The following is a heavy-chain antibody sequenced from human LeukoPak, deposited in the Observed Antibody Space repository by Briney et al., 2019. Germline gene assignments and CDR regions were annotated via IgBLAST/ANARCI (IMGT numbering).Heavy chain of an antibody. J-gene: IGHJ5*02. CDR2: IIPIFGTA. V-gene: IGHV1-69*05. CDR3: AGAAIWHYYDSSGYQNWFDP. D-gene: IGHD3-22*01. Sequence: GASVKVSCKASGGTFSSYAISWVRQAPGQGLEWMGRIIPIFGTANYAQKFQGRVTITTDESTSTAYMELSSLRSEDTAVYYCAGAAIWHYYDSSGYQNWFDPWGQGTLVTVSS. CDR1: GGTFSSYA.